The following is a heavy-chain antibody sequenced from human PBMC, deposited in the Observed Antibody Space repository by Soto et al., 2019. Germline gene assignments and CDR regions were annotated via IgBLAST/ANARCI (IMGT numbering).Heavy chain of an antibody. CDR2: ISNDGSNK. V-gene: IGHV3-30*18. D-gene: IGHD4-17*01. Sequence: GGSLRLSCEVSGFTFSNYGMHWVRQAPGKGLEWVAVISNDGSNKYYADSVKGQFTISRDNSKNTMYLQMNSLRAEDTAVYYCAKDQATVTSAVDSWGQGALVTVSS. CDR3: AKDQATVTSAVDS. J-gene: IGHJ4*02. CDR1: GFTFSNYG.